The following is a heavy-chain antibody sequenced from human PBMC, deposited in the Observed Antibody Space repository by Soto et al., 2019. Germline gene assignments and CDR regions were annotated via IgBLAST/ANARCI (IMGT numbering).Heavy chain of an antibody. Sequence: KTSETLSLTCTVSGGSISSGGYYWSWIRQHPGKGLEWIGYIYYSGSTYYNPSLKSRVTISVDTSKNQFSLKLSSVTAADTAVYYCAGYRAYYYYGMDVWGQGTTVTVSS. CDR3: AGYRAYYYYGMDV. J-gene: IGHJ6*02. V-gene: IGHV4-31*03. CDR2: IYYSGST. D-gene: IGHD6-13*01. CDR1: GGSISSGGYY.